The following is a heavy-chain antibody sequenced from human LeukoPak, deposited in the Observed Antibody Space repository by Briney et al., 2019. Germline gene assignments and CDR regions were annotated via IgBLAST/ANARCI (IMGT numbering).Heavy chain of an antibody. CDR2: IIPILGIA. Sequence: SVKVSCKASGGTFSSYTISWVRQAPGQGLEWMGRIIPILGIANYAQKFQGRGTITADKSTSTAYMELSSLRSEDTAVYYCAREKYCSGGSCYDDAFDIWGQGTMVTVSS. CDR3: AREKYCSGGSCYDDAFDI. D-gene: IGHD2-15*01. CDR1: GGTFSSYT. V-gene: IGHV1-69*04. J-gene: IGHJ3*02.